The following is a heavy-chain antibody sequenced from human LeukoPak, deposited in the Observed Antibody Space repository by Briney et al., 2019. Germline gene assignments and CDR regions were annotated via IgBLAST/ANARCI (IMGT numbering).Heavy chain of an antibody. J-gene: IGHJ3*02. Sequence: GASVKVSCKASGYTFTSYGISWVRQAPGQGLEWMGWISAYNGNTNYAQKLQGRVTMTTDTSTSTAYMELRSLRSDDTAVYYCARVFGIAARRQQSGGSGGVGAFDIWGQGTMVTVSS. CDR3: ARVFGIAARRQQSGGSGGVGAFDI. D-gene: IGHD6-6*01. CDR2: ISAYNGNT. V-gene: IGHV1-18*01. CDR1: GYTFTSYG.